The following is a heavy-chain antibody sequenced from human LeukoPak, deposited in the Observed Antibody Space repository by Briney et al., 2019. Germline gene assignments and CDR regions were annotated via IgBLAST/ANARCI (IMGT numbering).Heavy chain of an antibody. CDR3: AKDPSPSGSYEVGYFDY. D-gene: IGHD1-26*01. CDR2: IWYGGSNK. CDR1: GFTFSSYG. Sequence: PGGSLRLSCAASGFTFSSYGMHWVRQAPGKGLEWVAVIWYGGSNKYYADSVKGRFTISRDNSKNTLYLQMNSLRAEDTAVYYCAKDPSPSGSYEVGYFDYWGQGTLVTVSS. J-gene: IGHJ4*02. V-gene: IGHV3-30*02.